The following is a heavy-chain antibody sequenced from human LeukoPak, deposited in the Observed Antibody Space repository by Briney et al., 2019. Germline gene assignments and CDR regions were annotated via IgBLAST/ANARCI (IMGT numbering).Heavy chain of an antibody. D-gene: IGHD3-22*01. J-gene: IGHJ6*03. V-gene: IGHV4-4*09. CDR3: ARHFNYYDSSGYYYYYYYMDV. Sequence: SETLSLTCTVSGGSISSYYWSWIRQPPGKGLEWIGYIYTSGSTNYNPSLKSRVTISVDTSKNQFSLKLSSVTAADTAVYYCARHFNYYDSSGYYYYYYYMDVWGKGTTVTVSS. CDR1: GGSISSYY. CDR2: IYTSGST.